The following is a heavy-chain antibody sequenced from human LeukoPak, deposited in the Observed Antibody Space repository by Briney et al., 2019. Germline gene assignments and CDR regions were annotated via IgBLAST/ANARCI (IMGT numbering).Heavy chain of an antibody. CDR3: ARGPYSYDSSGAFDI. V-gene: IGHV4-39*07. CDR2: IHYSGTT. J-gene: IGHJ3*02. CDR1: GGSISSNSYY. D-gene: IGHD3-22*01. Sequence: SETLSLTCTVSGGSISSNSYYWVWIRQPPGKGLEWIGSIHYSGTTYHNPSLKSRVTISVDTSKNQFSLKLSSVTAADTAVYFCARGPYSYDSSGAFDIWGQGTMVTVSS.